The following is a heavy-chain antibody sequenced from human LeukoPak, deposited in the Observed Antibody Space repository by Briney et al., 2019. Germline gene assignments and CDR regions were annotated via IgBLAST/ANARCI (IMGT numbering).Heavy chain of an antibody. D-gene: IGHD3-16*02. CDR3: ARAFQSLGGLSLPDY. Sequence: ASVEVSCKASGYTFTNYAMNWVRQAPGQGLEFMGWIHPSTGNPTYAQGFTGRFVFSLDTSVSTTYLQIISLKAEDTAVYFCARAFQSLGGLSLPDYWGQGTLVTVSS. CDR1: GYTFTNYA. CDR2: IHPSTGNP. J-gene: IGHJ4*02. V-gene: IGHV7-4-1*02.